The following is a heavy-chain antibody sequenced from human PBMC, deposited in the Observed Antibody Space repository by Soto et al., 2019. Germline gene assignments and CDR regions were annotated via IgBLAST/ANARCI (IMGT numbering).Heavy chain of an antibody. CDR2: IKSKTDGGTT. V-gene: IGHV3-15*01. Sequence: EVQLVESEGGLVKPGGSLRLSCAASGFTFINAWMSWVRQAPGKGLEWVGRIKSKTDGGTTDYAAPVKGRFTISRDDSKNTLYLQMNSLKTEDTAVYYCTTDPTYYDILTGPFYDYWGQGTLVTVSS. CDR3: TTDPTYYDILTGPFYDY. D-gene: IGHD3-9*01. CDR1: GFTFINAW. J-gene: IGHJ4*02.